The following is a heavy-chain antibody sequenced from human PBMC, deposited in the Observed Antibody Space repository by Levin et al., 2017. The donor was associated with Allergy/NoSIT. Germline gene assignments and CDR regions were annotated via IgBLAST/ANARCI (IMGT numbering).Heavy chain of an antibody. Sequence: GSLRLSCTVSGGSISSSSYYWGWIRQPPGKGLEWIGSIYYSGSTYYNPSLKSRVTIPVDTSKNQFSLKLSSVTAADTAVYYCARHPPRINHPIDYWGQGTLVTVSS. CDR2: IYYSGST. CDR3: ARHPPRINHPIDY. CDR1: GGSISSSSYY. J-gene: IGHJ4*02. D-gene: IGHD2-15*01. V-gene: IGHV4-39*01.